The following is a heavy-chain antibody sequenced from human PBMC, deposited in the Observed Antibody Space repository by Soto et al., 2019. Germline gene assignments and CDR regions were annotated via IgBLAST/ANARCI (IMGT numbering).Heavy chain of an antibody. Sequence: EVKLVESGGGLVQPGGSLRLSCVASGFTFSTYSMNWVRHAPGKGLEWVSYISTNSRTIHYADSVKGRFTISRDNAKNSLYLQMNSLRDEDTAVYYCARDFAWSFDYWGQGTLLTVSP. CDR1: GFTFSTYS. CDR2: ISTNSRTI. D-gene: IGHD2-15*01. V-gene: IGHV3-48*02. J-gene: IGHJ4*02. CDR3: ARDFAWSFDY.